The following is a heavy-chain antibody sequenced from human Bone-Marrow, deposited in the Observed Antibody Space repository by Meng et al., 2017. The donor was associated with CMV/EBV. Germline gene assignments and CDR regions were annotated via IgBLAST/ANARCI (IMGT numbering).Heavy chain of an antibody. CDR2: IYSGGST. D-gene: IGHD2-2*01. Sequence: GESLKISCAASGFAFSTYAMSWVRQAPGKGLEWVSVIYSGGSTYYADSVKGRFTISRDNSKNTLYLQMNSLRAEDTAVYYCAIRDIVVVPAATREWFDPWGQGTLVTVSS. J-gene: IGHJ5*02. V-gene: IGHV3-53*01. CDR3: AIRDIVVVPAATREWFDP. CDR1: GFAFSTYA.